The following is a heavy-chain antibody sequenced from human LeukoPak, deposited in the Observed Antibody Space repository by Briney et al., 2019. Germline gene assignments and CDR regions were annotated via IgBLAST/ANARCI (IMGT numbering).Heavy chain of an antibody. CDR2: ISSSSSTI. Sequence: GGSLRLSCAASGFTFSSYSMNWVRQAPGKGLEWVSYISSSSSTIYYADSVKGRFTISRDNAKNSLYLQMNSLRAEDTAVYYCAKEPLGGATVFDYWGQGTLVTVSS. CDR3: AKEPLGGATVFDY. CDR1: GFTFSSYS. J-gene: IGHJ4*02. D-gene: IGHD1-26*01. V-gene: IGHV3-48*04.